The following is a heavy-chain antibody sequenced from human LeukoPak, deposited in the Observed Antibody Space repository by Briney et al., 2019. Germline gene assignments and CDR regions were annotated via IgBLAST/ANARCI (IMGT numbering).Heavy chain of an antibody. CDR3: ARDAKQRTENWFDP. CDR1: GYTFTSYG. D-gene: IGHD1-14*01. CDR2: TSAYNGDK. V-gene: IGHV1-18*01. Sequence: GASVKVSCKASGYTFTSYGISWVRQAPGQGLEWMGWTSAYNGDKKYAEKLQGRVTMTTDTSTSTAYMELRSLRSDDTAVYYCARDAKQRTENWFDPWGQGTLVTVSS. J-gene: IGHJ5*02.